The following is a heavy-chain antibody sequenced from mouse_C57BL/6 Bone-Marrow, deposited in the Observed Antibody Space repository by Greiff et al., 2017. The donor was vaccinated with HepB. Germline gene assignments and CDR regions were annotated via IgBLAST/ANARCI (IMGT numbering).Heavy chain of an antibody. V-gene: IGHV1-19*01. CDR2: INPYNGGT. Sequence: EVQLQQSGPVLVKPGASVKMSCKASGYTFTDYYMNWVKQSHGKSLEWIGVINPYNGGTSYNQKFKGKATLTVDKSSSTAYMELNSLTSEDSAVYYCARRGQLRLRFAYWGQGTLVTVSA. J-gene: IGHJ3*01. D-gene: IGHD3-2*02. CDR1: GYTFTDYY. CDR3: ARRGQLRLRFAY.